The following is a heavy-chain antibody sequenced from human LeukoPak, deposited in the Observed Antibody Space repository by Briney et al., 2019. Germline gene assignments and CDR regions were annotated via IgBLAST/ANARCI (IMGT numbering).Heavy chain of an antibody. D-gene: IGHD2-15*01. Sequence: GASVKVSCNAFGGSFSSEGISWVRQAPGQGLEWMGGIIPIFGTANYAQKFQGRVTITTEESTSTASMKVSSLRSEDTAVYYCGRKAGDCGGGSCYSIDYWGQGTLDTVSS. V-gene: IGHV1-69*05. J-gene: IGHJ4*02. CDR1: GGSFSSEG. CDR3: GRKAGDCGGGSCYSIDY. CDR2: IIPIFGTA.